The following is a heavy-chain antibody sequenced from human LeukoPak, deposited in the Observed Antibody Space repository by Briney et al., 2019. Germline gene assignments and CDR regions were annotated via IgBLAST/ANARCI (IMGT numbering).Heavy chain of an antibody. V-gene: IGHV3-48*04. CDR2: ISSSSSTI. CDR1: GFTFSSYS. CDR3: ARDQRYCSRTSCYALDP. Sequence: PGGSLRLSCAASGFTFSSYSMNWVRQAPGKGLEWVSYISSSSSTIYYADSVKGRFTISRDNAKNSLYLQMNSLRAEDTAVYYCARDQRYCSRTSCYALDPWGQGTLVTVSS. J-gene: IGHJ5*02. D-gene: IGHD2-2*01.